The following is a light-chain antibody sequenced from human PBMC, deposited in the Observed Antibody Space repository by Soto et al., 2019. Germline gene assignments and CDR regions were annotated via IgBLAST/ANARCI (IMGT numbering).Light chain of an antibody. CDR1: QGISNY. CDR2: GAS. V-gene: IGKV1-17*03. Sequence: DIQMTQSPSAMSASVGDRVTITCRASQGISNYLAWFQQKPGKVPKRLIYGASSLQGGVQSRFSGSGSGTEFTLTISSLQPDDFPTYYCQQYNSYWTFRQGTKVNI. J-gene: IGKJ1*01. CDR3: QQYNSYWT.